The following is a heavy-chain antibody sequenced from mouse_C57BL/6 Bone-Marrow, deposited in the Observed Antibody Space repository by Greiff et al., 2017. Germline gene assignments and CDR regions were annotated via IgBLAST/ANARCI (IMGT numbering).Heavy chain of an antibody. J-gene: IGHJ2*01. CDR1: GYTFTRYW. Sequence: QVHVKQPGAELVKPGASVKMSCKASGYTFTRYWITWVKQRPGQGLEWIGDIYPGSGSTNYNEKFKSKATLTVDTSSSTDYMQLSSLTSEDSAVYYCARFNWDFDYWGQGTTLTVSS. D-gene: IGHD4-1*02. CDR2: IYPGSGST. V-gene: IGHV1-55*01. CDR3: ARFNWDFDY.